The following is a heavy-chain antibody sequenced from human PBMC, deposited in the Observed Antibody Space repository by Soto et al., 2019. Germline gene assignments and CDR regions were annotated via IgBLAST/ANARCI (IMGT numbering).Heavy chain of an antibody. Sequence: GGSLGLSCSASGFTFSSYAMHCVRQAPGKGLEWVAAISYDGSNKYYADSVKGRFTISRDNSKNTLYLQMNSLRAEDTAVYYCARGALTGALICYWGQGTLVTVSS. D-gene: IGHD3-10*01. CDR1: GFTFSSYA. V-gene: IGHV3-30-3*01. J-gene: IGHJ4*02. CDR3: ARGALTGALICY. CDR2: ISYDGSNK.